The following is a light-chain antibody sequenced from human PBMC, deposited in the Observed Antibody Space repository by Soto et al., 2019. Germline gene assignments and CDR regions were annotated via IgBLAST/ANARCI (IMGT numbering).Light chain of an antibody. CDR1: QSVSSRY. CDR3: QQYNNSPEYT. CDR2: GAS. J-gene: IGKJ2*01. V-gene: IGKV3-20*01. Sequence: EIVLTQSPGTLSLSPGERATLSCRASQSVSSRYLAWYQQKPGQAPRLLIYGASNRATGIPDRFSGSGSGTDFTLTISRLEPEDCAVYFCQQYNNSPEYTFGQGNKLEIK.